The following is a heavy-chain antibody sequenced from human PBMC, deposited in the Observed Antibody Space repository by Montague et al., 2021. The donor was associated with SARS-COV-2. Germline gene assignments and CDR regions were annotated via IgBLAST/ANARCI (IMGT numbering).Heavy chain of an antibody. CDR1: GGSFSGYY. D-gene: IGHD3-22*01. CDR3: ARVAGGYYHDSSAYFDY. J-gene: IGHJ4*02. V-gene: IGHV4-34*01. CDR2: INQSGST. Sequence: SETLSLTCATYGGSFSGYYWSWIRQPPGKGLEWIGEINQSGSTNYNPSLKSRVTLSVDTSKKQFSLKLSSLTAADTAVYYCARVAGGYYHDSSAYFDYWGQGSLVTVSS.